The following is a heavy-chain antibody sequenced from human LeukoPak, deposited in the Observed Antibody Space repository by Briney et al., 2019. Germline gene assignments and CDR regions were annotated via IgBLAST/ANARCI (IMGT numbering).Heavy chain of an antibody. CDR2: IIPILGIA. CDR3: ARGTNYYDSRGSFNY. J-gene: IGHJ4*02. V-gene: IGHV1-69*02. CDR1: GGTFSSYT. Sequence: SVKVSCKASGGTFSSYTISWVRQAPGQGLKWMGRIIPILGIANYAQKFQGRVTITADKSTSTAYMELSSLRSEGTAVYYCARGTNYYDSRGSFNYWGQGTLVTVSS. D-gene: IGHD3-22*01.